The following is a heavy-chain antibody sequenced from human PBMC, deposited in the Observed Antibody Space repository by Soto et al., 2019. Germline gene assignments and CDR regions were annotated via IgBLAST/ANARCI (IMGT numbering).Heavy chain of an antibody. D-gene: IGHD6-13*01. V-gene: IGHV4-4*02. J-gene: IGHJ6*02. CDR1: SGSISSSNW. CDR2: IYHSGST. Sequence: SETLSLTCAVSSGSISSSNWWSWVRQPPGKGLEWIGEIYHSGSTNYNPSLKSRVTISVDKSKNQFSLKLSSVTAADTAVYYCASIKLIAAAGTVSIYYYGMDVWGQGTTVT. CDR3: ASIKLIAAAGTVSIYYYGMDV.